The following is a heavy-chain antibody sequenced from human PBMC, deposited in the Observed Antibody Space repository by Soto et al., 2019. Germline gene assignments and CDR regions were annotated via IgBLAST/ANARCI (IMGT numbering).Heavy chain of an antibody. Sequence: EVQLLESGGGLVQPGGSLRLSCAASGFTFSSYAMSWVRQAPGKGLEWVSAISGSGGSTYYADSVKGRFTISRDNSKNTLYLQMNSLRAEDTAVYYCAKDQPVRAAKPYYFDYWGQGTLVTVSS. CDR2: ISGSGGST. J-gene: IGHJ4*02. CDR1: GFTFSSYA. V-gene: IGHV3-23*01. CDR3: AKDQPVRAAKPYYFDY. D-gene: IGHD2-2*02.